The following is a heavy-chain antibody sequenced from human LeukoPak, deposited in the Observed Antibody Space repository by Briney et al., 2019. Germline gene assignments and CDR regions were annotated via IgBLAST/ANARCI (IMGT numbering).Heavy chain of an antibody. CDR1: GGSISSYY. D-gene: IGHD6-13*01. Sequence: SETLSLTCTVSGGSISSYYWSWIRQPPGKGLEWIGYIYYSGSTNYNPSLKSRVTISVDTSKNQFSLKLSSVTAADTAVYYCASSQQLPTGYFDYWGQGTLATVSS. V-gene: IGHV4-59*08. CDR3: ASSQQLPTGYFDY. CDR2: IYYSGST. J-gene: IGHJ4*02.